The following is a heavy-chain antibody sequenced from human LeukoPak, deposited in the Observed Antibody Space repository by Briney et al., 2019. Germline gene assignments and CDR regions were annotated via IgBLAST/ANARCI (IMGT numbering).Heavy chain of an antibody. CDR1: GFNFRDHW. D-gene: IGHD6-19*01. CDR3: VKNDGWFHLAQ. CDR2: IKNDGSET. Sequence: GGSLRLSCAVPGFNFRDHWMDWVRQAPGKGLEWVGHIKNDGSETYYLDSLKGRFSISRDNTNNALYLQMNSLRVEDTAVYYCVKNDGWFHLAQWGQGTLVTVSS. J-gene: IGHJ4*02. V-gene: IGHV3-7*03.